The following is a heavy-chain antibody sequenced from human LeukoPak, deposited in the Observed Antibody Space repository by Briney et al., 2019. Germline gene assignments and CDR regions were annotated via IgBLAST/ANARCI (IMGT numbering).Heavy chain of an antibody. J-gene: IGHJ6*03. V-gene: IGHV3-20*04. Sequence: GGSLRLSCAASGFTFDDYGMIWVRQVPGKGLEWVAGINWNGDSTGYADSVKGRFTISRDNAKNSLYLQMNSLRAEDTALYFCARDHLLDWYYYYMDVWGKGTTVTVSS. D-gene: IGHD3/OR15-3a*01. CDR1: GFTFDDYG. CDR3: ARDHLLDWYYYYMDV. CDR2: INWNGDST.